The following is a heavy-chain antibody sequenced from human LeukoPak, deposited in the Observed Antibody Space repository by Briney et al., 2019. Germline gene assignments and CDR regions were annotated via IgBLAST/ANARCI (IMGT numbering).Heavy chain of an antibody. V-gene: IGHV3-15*01. CDR1: TLTFSDAW. J-gene: IGHJ3*02. D-gene: IGHD5-12*01. CDR3: ATDYSGYDAFDI. CDR2: IKSKSFGGTT. Sequence: GGSLRLSCAASTLTFSDAWMSWVREATGTGLEWVGLIKSKSFGGTTDYAAAVKGRFTISRDDSKSTLFLQMDSLKTEDTAVYYCATDYSGYDAFDIWGLGTMVIVSS.